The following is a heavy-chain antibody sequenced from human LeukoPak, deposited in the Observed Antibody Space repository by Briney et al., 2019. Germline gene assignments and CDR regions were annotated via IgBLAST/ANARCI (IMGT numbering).Heavy chain of an antibody. CDR2: IIPIFGTA. CDR3: ARGTYINYYGSGYFDY. CDR1: GGTYSSYG. J-gene: IGHJ4*02. D-gene: IGHD3-10*01. Sequence: SVKVSCKASGGTYSSYGISWVRQAPGQGLEWMGGIIPIFGTANYAQKFQGRVTITADESTSTAYMELSSLRSEDTAVYYCARGTYINYYGSGYFDYWGQGTLVTVSS. V-gene: IGHV1-69*13.